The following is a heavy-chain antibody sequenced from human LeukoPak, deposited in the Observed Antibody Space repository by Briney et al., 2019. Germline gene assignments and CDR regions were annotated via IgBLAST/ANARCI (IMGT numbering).Heavy chain of an antibody. CDR1: GYIFSDYY. CDR2: INPKSGAA. J-gene: IGHJ4*02. Sequence: ASVKVSCKASGYIFSDYYMHWVRQAPGQGLEWLGWINPKSGAADYAQLFRGRVTMTGDTSINTDYMEMKRVTSDDTAVYYCARGAEAETSPLDFWGQGTLVIVS. V-gene: IGHV1-2*02. CDR3: ARGAEAETSPLDF. D-gene: IGHD6-13*01.